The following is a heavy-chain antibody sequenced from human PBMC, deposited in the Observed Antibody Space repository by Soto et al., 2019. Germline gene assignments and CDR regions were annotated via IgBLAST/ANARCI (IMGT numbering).Heavy chain of an antibody. CDR3: ARLEEVDTAMVSNYYYGMDV. CDR1: GYSFTSYW. Sequence: GESLKISCKGSGYSFTSYWIGWVRQMPGKGLEWMGIIYPGDSDTRYSPSFQGQVTISADKSISTAYLQWSSLKASDTAMYYCARLEEVDTAMVSNYYYGMDVWGQGTTVTVSS. D-gene: IGHD5-18*01. CDR2: IYPGDSDT. V-gene: IGHV5-51*01. J-gene: IGHJ6*02.